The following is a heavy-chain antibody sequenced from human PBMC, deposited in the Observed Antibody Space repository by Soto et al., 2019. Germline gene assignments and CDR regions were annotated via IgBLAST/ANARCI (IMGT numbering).Heavy chain of an antibody. CDR2: SIPIFGTA. CDR3: ARGRGYSGDDHDYYFDMDV. D-gene: IGHD5-12*01. V-gene: IGHV1-69*01. J-gene: IGHJ6*02. CDR1: GGTFNNYP. Sequence: QVQLVQSGAEVKKPGSSVKVSCKASGGTFNNYPITWVRQAPGEGLEWMGGSIPIFGTANYAQKFQGRVTISVDESTSTDYMELSRLRSEATAVYYCARGRGYSGDDHDYYFDMDVWGQGTTVTVSS.